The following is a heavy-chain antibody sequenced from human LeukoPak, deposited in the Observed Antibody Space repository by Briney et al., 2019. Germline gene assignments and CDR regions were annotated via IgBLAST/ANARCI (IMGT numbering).Heavy chain of an antibody. Sequence: SETLSLTCAVYGGSFSGYYWSWIRQPPGKGLEWIGEINHSGSTNYNPSLKSRVTISVDTSKNQFSLKLSSVTAADTAVYYCARGGPGYCSGGSCYSWFDPWGQGTLVTVSS. CDR2: INHSGST. CDR1: GGSFSGYY. V-gene: IGHV4-34*01. D-gene: IGHD2-15*01. J-gene: IGHJ5*02. CDR3: ARGGPGYCSGGSCYSWFDP.